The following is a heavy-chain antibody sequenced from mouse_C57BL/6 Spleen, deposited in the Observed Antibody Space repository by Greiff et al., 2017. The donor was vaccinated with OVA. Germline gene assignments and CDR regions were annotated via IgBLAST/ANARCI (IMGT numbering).Heavy chain of an antibody. J-gene: IGHJ4*01. CDR1: GYTFTSYW. D-gene: IGHD2-5*01. Sequence: QVQLQQPGAELVRPGSSVKLSCKASGYTFTSYWMDWVKQRPGQGLEWIGNIYPSDSETHYNQKFKDKATLTVDKSSSTAYMQLRSLTSEDSAVYYCARTYYSNYGYYYAMDYWGQGTSVTVSS. V-gene: IGHV1-61*01. CDR3: ARTYYSNYGYYYAMDY. CDR2: IYPSDSET.